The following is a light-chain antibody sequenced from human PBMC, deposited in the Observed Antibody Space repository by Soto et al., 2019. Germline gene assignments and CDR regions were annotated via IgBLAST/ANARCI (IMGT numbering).Light chain of an antibody. V-gene: IGLV1-44*01. CDR1: SSNIETNS. CDR2: NND. J-gene: IGLJ3*02. Sequence: QSVLTQPPSASGTPGQRVTISCSGSSSNIETNSVNWYQQLPGTAPKLLIYNNDQRPSGVPDRFSGSKSGTSASLAISGLQSDDEADYYCAAWDDSLNGGVFGGGTKVTVL. CDR3: AAWDDSLNGGV.